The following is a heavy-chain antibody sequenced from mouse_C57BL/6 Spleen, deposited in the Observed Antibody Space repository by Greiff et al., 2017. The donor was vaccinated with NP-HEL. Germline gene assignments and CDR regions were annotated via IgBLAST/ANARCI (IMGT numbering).Heavy chain of an antibody. Sequence: EVMLVESGGDLVKPGGSLKLSCAASGFTFSSYGMSWVRQTPDKRLEWVATISSGGSYTYYPDSVKGRFTISRDNAKNTLYLQMSSLKSEDTAMYYCARHGGTGDYFDYWGQGTTLTVSS. CDR1: GFTFSSYG. J-gene: IGHJ2*01. CDR3: ARHGGTGDYFDY. D-gene: IGHD1-1*02. V-gene: IGHV5-6*01. CDR2: ISSGGSYT.